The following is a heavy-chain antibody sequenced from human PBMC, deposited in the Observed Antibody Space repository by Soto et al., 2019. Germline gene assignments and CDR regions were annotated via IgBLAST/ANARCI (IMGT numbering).Heavy chain of an antibody. CDR1: GYTFTSYG. J-gene: IGHJ4*02. Sequence: ASVKVSCKASGYTFTSYGISLVRQAPGQGLEWMGWISAYNGNTNYAQKFQGRVTITRDTSASTAYMELSGLRSEDTAVYYCARAVAVPADFDYWGQGTLVTVSS. CDR3: ARAVAVPADFDY. V-gene: IGHV1-18*01. D-gene: IGHD6-19*01. CDR2: ISAYNGNT.